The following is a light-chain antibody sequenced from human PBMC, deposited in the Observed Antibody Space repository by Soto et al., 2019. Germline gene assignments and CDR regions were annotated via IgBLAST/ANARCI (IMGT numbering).Light chain of an antibody. CDR3: SSYVGTNNTVR. CDR1: SSDVGGYNY. J-gene: IGLJ2*01. CDR2: EVT. V-gene: IGLV2-8*01. Sequence: QSALTQPPSASGSPGQSVTISCTGTSSDVGGYNYVSWYQQHPGKAPKLMIYEVTKRPSGVPDRFSGSKSGNTASLTVSGLQAEDEAYYHCSSYVGTNNTVRFGGGTKLTVL.